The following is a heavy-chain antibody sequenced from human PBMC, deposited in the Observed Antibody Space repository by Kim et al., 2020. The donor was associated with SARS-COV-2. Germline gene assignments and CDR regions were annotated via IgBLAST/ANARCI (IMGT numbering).Heavy chain of an antibody. J-gene: IGHJ4*02. V-gene: IGHV3-30-3*01. CDR1: GFTFSSYA. CDR2: ISYDGSNK. Sequence: GGSLRLSCAASGFTFSSYAMHWVRQAPGKGLEWVAVISYDGSNKYYADSVKGRFTISRDNSKNTLYLQMNSLRAEDTAVYYCARGGDRYCSSTSCYAYYFDYWGQGTLVTVSS. CDR3: ARGGDRYCSSTSCYAYYFDY. D-gene: IGHD2-2*01.